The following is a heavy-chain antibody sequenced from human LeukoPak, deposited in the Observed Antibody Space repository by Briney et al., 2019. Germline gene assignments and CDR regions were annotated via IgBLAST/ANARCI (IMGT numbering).Heavy chain of an antibody. CDR1: GFTVSSNY. Sequence: TGGSLRLSCAASGFTVSSNYMSWVRQALGKGLEWVSVIYSGGSTYYADSVKGRVTISRDNSKNTLYLQMNGLGAEDTAVYYCARDPRGSSGWYDWGQGTLVTVSS. CDR3: ARDPRGSSGWYD. CDR2: IYSGGST. V-gene: IGHV3-66*01. D-gene: IGHD6-19*01. J-gene: IGHJ4*02.